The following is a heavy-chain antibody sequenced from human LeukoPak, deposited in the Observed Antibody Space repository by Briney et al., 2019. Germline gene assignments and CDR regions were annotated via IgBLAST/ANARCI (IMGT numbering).Heavy chain of an antibody. D-gene: IGHD6-13*01. CDR3: AVTAAGTPFDY. CDR1: GYTFTSYD. J-gene: IGHJ4*02. CDR2: MNPNSGNT. V-gene: IGHV1-8*01. Sequence: ASVKVSCKASGYTFTSYDINWVRQATGQGLEWMGWMNPNSGNTGYAQKFQGRVTMTRNTSISTAYTKLRSLRSEDTAVYYCAVTAAGTPFDYWGQETLVTVSS.